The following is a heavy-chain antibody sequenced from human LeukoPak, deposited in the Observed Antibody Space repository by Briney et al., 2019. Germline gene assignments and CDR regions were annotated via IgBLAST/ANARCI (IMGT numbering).Heavy chain of an antibody. CDR2: IKHSGIT. Sequence: SETLSLTCAVSGVSITDNWWSWVRQPPGKGLEWIGEIKHSGITNYNPSLKSRVTISVDTSKNQFSLKLSSVTAADTAVYYCASQTGYYGSGSYYSRWFDPWGQGTLVTVSS. V-gene: IGHV4-34*01. CDR3: ASQTGYYGSGSYYSRWFDP. D-gene: IGHD3-10*01. J-gene: IGHJ5*02. CDR1: GVSITDNW.